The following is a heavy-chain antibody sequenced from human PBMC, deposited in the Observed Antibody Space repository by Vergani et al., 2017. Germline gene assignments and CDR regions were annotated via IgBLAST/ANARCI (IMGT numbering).Heavy chain of an antibody. D-gene: IGHD5-12*01. CDR1: GFTFNHYA. Sequence: EVQLLESGGDLVQPGGSLRLSCAASGFTFNHYAMSWVRQAPGKGLEWVSGISGSGGSTYYTGSVKGRFTISRDSSKNTLYLQMNSLSAGDTAVYYCAKANPRNSGYDYLYYYHAMDVGGQGTTVTVSS. V-gene: IGHV3-23*01. CDR3: AKANPRNSGYDYLYYYHAMDV. CDR2: ISGSGGST. J-gene: IGHJ6*02.